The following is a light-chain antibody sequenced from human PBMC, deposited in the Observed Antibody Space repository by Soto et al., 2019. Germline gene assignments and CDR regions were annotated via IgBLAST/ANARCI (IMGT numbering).Light chain of an antibody. V-gene: IGKV3-15*01. CDR2: GAS. CDR1: QSVSSSY. CDR3: QQYNNWPSWT. J-gene: IGKJ1*01. Sequence: EIVLTQSPGTLSLSPGERATLSCRASQSVSSSYLAWYQQKPGQAPRLPIYGASTRATGIPARFSGSGSGTEFTLTISSLQSEDFAVYYCQQYNNWPSWTFGQGTKVDIK.